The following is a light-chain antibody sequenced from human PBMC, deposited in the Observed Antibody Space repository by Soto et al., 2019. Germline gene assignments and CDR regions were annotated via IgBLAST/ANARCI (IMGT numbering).Light chain of an antibody. CDR1: SSDVGGYNY. V-gene: IGLV2-14*01. J-gene: IGLJ1*01. CDR2: EVT. CDR3: SSYTSRSTLV. Sequence: QSVLGHPAAVSVSPGHSITISCTGTSSDVGGYNYLSWYQQHPGKAPKLMIYEVTNRPSGVSNRFSGSKSGNTASLTISGLQAEDEADYYCSSYTSRSTLVFGTGAKVTVL.